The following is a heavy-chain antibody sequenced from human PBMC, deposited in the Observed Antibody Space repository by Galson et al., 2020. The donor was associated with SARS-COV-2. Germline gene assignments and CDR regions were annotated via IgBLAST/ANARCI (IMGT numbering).Heavy chain of an antibody. V-gene: IGHV3-23*01. J-gene: IGHJ4*02. CDR1: GFTFSRYA. CDR3: AKDRGNDYGDQLDF. D-gene: IGHD4-17*01. Sequence: GGSLRLSCAASGFTFSRYALAWVRQAPGKGLEWVSVISGGGGSTYYVDSVKGRFTISRDTSQNTVHLQMSSLRAEDTAVYYCAKDRGNDYGDQLDFWGQGTLVTVSS. CDR2: ISGGGGST.